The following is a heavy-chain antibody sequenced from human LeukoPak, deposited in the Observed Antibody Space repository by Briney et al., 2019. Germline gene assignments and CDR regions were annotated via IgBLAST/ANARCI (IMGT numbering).Heavy chain of an antibody. CDR1: GFTFSGSA. J-gene: IGHJ6*03. CDR2: IRSKANSYAT. CDR3: TRPRTVAGCYYYYMDV. V-gene: IGHV3-73*01. Sequence: PGGSLKLSCAASGFTFSGSAMHWVRQASGKGLEWVGRIRSKANSYATAYAASVKGRFTISRDDSKNTAYLQMNSLKTEDTAVYYCTRPRTVAGCYYYYMDVWGKGTTVTVSS. D-gene: IGHD6-19*01.